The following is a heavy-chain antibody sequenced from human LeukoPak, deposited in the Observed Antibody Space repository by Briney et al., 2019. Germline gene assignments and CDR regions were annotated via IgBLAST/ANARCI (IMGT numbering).Heavy chain of an antibody. J-gene: IGHJ4*02. CDR3: ARDAYSSSWYLPFDY. Sequence: ASVKVSCKASGYTFTGYYMHWVRQAPGQGLEWMGWINPNSGGTNYAQKFQGRVTMTRDTSISTAYMELSRLRSDDTAVYYCARDAYSSSWYLPFDYWGQGTLVTVSS. CDR1: GYTFTGYY. CDR2: INPNSGGT. D-gene: IGHD6-13*01. V-gene: IGHV1-2*02.